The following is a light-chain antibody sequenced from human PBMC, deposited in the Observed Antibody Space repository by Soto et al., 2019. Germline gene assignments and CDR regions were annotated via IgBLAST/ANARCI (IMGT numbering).Light chain of an antibody. J-gene: IGKJ1*01. V-gene: IGKV3-20*01. Sequence: EIVLTQSPGTLSVSPGERATLSCRASQTISSNNLAWYQQKPGQAPSLLIYGTSSRATGIPDRFSGSGSGTDFTLTISRLEHEDSAIYYCQKYDSWTFGQGTKVEI. CDR3: QKYDSWT. CDR1: QTISSNN. CDR2: GTS.